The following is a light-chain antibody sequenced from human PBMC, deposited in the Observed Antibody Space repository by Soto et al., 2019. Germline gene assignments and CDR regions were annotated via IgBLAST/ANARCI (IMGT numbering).Light chain of an antibody. J-gene: IGKJ1*01. V-gene: IGKV1-5*03. CDR2: KTS. Sequence: DIQMTQSPSIVSASVGDTVTITCRASQAVNPWLAWHQQKPGKVPRVLIYKTSDLENGVPSRFSGSGSVTEYTLTISNLQPDDFATYYCQQYYSRKSFGQGTKV. CDR1: QAVNPW. CDR3: QQYYSRKS.